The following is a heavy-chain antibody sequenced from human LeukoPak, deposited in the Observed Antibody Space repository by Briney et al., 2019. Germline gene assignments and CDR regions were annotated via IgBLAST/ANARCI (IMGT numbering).Heavy chain of an antibody. J-gene: IGHJ6*03. CDR3: ARVQVGATIRYYYYMDV. V-gene: IGHV3-48*01. CDR2: ISSSSSTI. D-gene: IGHD1-26*01. CDR1: EFTFSTYS. Sequence: GGSLRLSCTASEFTFSTYSMNWVRQAPGKGLERVSYISSSSSTIYYADSVKGRFTISRDNAKNSLYLQMNSLRAEDTAVYYCARVQVGATIRYYYYMDVWGKGTTVTVSS.